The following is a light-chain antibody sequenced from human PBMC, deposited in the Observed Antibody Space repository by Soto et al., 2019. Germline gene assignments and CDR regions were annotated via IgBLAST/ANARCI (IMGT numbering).Light chain of an antibody. V-gene: IGLV1-51*02. CDR1: TSNIGNNY. J-gene: IGLJ1*01. CDR3: GTWDSSLSGYV. CDR2: END. Sequence: QSVLTQPPSVSAAPGQTVTISCTGSTSNIGNNYVSWCQQLPGTAPTLLIYENDKRPSGIPDRFSGSTSGASATLGITGLQTGDEADYYCGTWDSSLSGYVFATGTKVTVL.